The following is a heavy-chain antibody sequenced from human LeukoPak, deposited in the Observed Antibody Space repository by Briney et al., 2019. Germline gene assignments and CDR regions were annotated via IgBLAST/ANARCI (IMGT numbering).Heavy chain of an antibody. Sequence: SETLSLTCTVSGRSIDNYYWGWIRQSPGKGLEYIAYIFYNGRTNYNLSLKSRVTISVDTSKNQFSLKLNYVTAADTAVYYCARHDFWSGFDCWAQGALVTVSS. V-gene: IGHV4-59*08. J-gene: IGHJ4*02. CDR1: GRSIDNYY. CDR3: ARHDFWSGFDC. CDR2: IFYNGRT. D-gene: IGHD3-3*01.